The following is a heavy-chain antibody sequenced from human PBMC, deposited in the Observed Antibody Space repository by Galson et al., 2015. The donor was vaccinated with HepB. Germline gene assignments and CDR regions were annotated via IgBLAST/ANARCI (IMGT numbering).Heavy chain of an antibody. CDR3: AHTPGKQTTVTTEDLDY. CDR2: IIPIFGTA. V-gene: IGHV1-69*13. D-gene: IGHD4-17*01. Sequence: SVKVSCKASGGTFSSYAISWVRQAPGQGLEWMGGIIPIFGTANYAQKFQGRVTITADESTSTAYMELSSLRSEDTAVYYCAHTPGKQTTVTTEDLDYWGQGTLVTVSS. J-gene: IGHJ4*02. CDR1: GGTFSSYA.